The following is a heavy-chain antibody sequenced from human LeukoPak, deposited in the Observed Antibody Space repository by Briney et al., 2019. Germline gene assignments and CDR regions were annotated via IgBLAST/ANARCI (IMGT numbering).Heavy chain of an antibody. CDR1: GYTFTSYY. CDR3: ARILERGSYKSSSPFDAFDI. D-gene: IGHD1-1*01. J-gene: IGHJ3*02. CDR2: INPSGGST. V-gene: IGHV1-46*01. Sequence: VASVKVSCKASGYTFTSYYMHWVRQAPGQGLEWMGIINPSGGSTSYAQKFQGRVTMTRDTSTSTVYMELSSLRSEDTAVYYCARILERGSYKSSSPFDAFDIWGQGTMVTVSS.